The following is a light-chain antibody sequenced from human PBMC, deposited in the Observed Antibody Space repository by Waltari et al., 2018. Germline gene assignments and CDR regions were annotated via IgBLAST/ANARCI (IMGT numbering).Light chain of an antibody. V-gene: IGKV3-11*01. J-gene: IGKJ5*01. CDR2: DAS. CDR1: QSINNY. CDR3: QQRKSWPIT. Sequence: EIVLTQSPATLSLSPGERATLSCRASQSINNYLAWYQQKPGQAPRLLIYDASNRATGIPARFSGSGSVTDFTLTISSLEPEDFAVYYCQQRKSWPITFGQGTRLEIE.